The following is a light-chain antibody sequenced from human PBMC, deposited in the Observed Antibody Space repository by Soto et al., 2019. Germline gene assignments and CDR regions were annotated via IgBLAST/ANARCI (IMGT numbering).Light chain of an antibody. CDR1: SSNIGDGND. V-gene: IGLV1-40*01. J-gene: IGLJ3*02. Sequence: QSVLTQPPSVSGAPGQRVTISCTGSSSNIGDGNDVHWYQQLPGTAPKLLIYGNSNRPSGVPYQFSGSKSCTSASLTITGLQAEDDDDCYCSAWSISRTTWVFGGGTKLTVL. CDR3: SAWSISRTTWV. CDR2: GNS.